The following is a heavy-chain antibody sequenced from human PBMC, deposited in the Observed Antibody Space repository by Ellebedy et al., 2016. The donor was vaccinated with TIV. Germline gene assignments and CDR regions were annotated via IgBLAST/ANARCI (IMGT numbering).Heavy chain of an antibody. V-gene: IGHV4-39*02. CDR3: ARVTGYSSTWYLGYYYYGLDV. CDR1: GDSITNNDCF. Sequence: SETLSLTCTVSGDSITNNDCFWAWIRQPPGKGLEWIGSINYSGTTYYNPSLKSRVTISTDMSNNHFALRLNSVTAADTAVYYCARVTGYSSTWYLGYYYYGLDVWGQGTTATVSS. D-gene: IGHD6-13*01. CDR2: INYSGTT. J-gene: IGHJ6*02.